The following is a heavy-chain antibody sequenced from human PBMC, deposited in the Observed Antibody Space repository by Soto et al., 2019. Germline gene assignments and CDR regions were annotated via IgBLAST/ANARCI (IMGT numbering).Heavy chain of an antibody. CDR2: TKPDETET. J-gene: IGHJ4*02. Sequence: ETLSLTCTVSGGCISSGGYYWSWVRQAPGKGLEWVGNTKPDETETYYAGSVEGRFTISRDNAKSSLYLQMDSLRVEDTAVYYCATIGDVTFHYWGQGTPVTVSS. CDR1: GGCISSGGYY. CDR3: ATIGDVTFHY. V-gene: IGHV3-7*02. D-gene: IGHD4-4*01.